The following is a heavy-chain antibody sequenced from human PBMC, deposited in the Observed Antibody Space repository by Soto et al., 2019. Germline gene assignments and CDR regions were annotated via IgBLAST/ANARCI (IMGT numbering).Heavy chain of an antibody. CDR2: ISGSGGST. CDR3: AKDSRPSWSRPYDCWSGYYVWYFDL. Sequence: EVQLLESGGGLVQPGGSLRLSCAASGFTFSSYAMSWVRQAPGKGLEWVSAISGSGGSTYYADSVKGRVTISRDNSKNTRYLHMNSLRAEDKAVYYCAKDSRPSWSRPYDCWSGYYVWYFDLWGRGTLVTASS. J-gene: IGHJ2*01. V-gene: IGHV3-23*01. CDR1: GFTFSSYA. D-gene: IGHD3-3*01.